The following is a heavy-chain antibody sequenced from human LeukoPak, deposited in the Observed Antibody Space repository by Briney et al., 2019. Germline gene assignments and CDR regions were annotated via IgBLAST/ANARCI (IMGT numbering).Heavy chain of an antibody. CDR3: ARVISDCANFNCFKGYFDY. V-gene: IGHV4-39*01. D-gene: IGHD5/OR15-5a*01. Sequence: SETLSLTCTVPGGSISSSSYYWGWIRQPPGKGLEWIGSIYYSGSTYYNPSLKSRVTISVDTSKNQFSLKLSSVTAADTAVYYCARVISDCANFNCFKGYFDYWGQGTPVTVSS. CDR2: IYYSGST. CDR1: GGSISSSSYY. J-gene: IGHJ4*01.